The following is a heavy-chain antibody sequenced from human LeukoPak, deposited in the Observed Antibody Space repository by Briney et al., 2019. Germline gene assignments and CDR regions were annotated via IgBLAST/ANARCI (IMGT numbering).Heavy chain of an antibody. V-gene: IGHV4-34*01. CDR1: GGSISNYY. Sequence: SETLSLTCTVSGGSISNYYWNWIRQPPGKGLEWIGEINHSGSTNYNPSLKSRVTISVDTSKNQFSLKLSSVTAADTAVYYCAREPPSITGGDAFDIWGQGTMVTVSS. CDR3: AREPPSITGGDAFDI. CDR2: INHSGST. J-gene: IGHJ3*02. D-gene: IGHD1-20*01.